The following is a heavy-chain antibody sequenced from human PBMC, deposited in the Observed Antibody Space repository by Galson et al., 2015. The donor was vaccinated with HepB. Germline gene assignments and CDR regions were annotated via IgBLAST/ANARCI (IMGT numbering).Heavy chain of an antibody. V-gene: IGHV3-30*04. Sequence: LRLSCAASGFTFSGYTMHWVRQAPGKGLEWVAVISYDGTNKYYADSVKGRFTVSRDNTKNTLYLQMNSLRAEDTAVYYCARGTYCSGLNCYFYYGMDVWGQGTTVIVSS. CDR3: ARGTYCSGLNCYFYYGMDV. CDR2: ISYDGTNK. J-gene: IGHJ6*02. CDR1: GFTFSGYT. D-gene: IGHD2-15*01.